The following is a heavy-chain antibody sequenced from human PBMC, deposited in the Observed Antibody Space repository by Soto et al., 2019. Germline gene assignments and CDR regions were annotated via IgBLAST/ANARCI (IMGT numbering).Heavy chain of an antibody. CDR1: GFTFSSYA. CDR2: FSGSGGST. CDR3: ARKIRFLEWLSAFDI. D-gene: IGHD3-3*01. J-gene: IGHJ3*02. Sequence: GGSLRLSCAASGFTFSSYAMSWVRQAPGKGLEGVSGFSGSGGSTYYADSVKGRFTISRDNSKNTLYLQMNSLRAEDTAVYYCARKIRFLEWLSAFDIWGQGTMVTVSS. V-gene: IGHV3-23*01.